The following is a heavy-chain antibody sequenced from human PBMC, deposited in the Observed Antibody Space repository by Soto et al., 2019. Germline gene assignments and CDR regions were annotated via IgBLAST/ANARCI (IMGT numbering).Heavy chain of an antibody. CDR3: ARDRSIRTSSSWSKKKAPYYYYGMDV. D-gene: IGHD6-13*01. CDR2: IYYSGST. Sequence: SETLSLTCTVSGGSISSGDYYWSWIRQPPGKGLEWIGYIYYSGSTYYNPSLKSRVTISVDTSKNQFSLKLSSVTAADTAVYYCARDRSIRTSSSWSKKKAPYYYYGMDVWGQGTTVTVSS. J-gene: IGHJ6*02. CDR1: GGSISSGDYY. V-gene: IGHV4-30-4*01.